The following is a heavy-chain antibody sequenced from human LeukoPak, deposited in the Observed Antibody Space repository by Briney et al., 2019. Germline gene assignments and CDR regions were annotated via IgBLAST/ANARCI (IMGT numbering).Heavy chain of an antibody. Sequence: GGSLRLSCAASGFMFSNYWMSWVRQAPGKGLEWVANIKQDGSESRYVDSVEGRFTISRDNTKNTLFLQMNSLRAEDTAVYYCAKEVRGDAFDIWGQGTMVTVSS. CDR3: AKEVRGDAFDI. V-gene: IGHV3-7*04. D-gene: IGHD3-16*01. CDR1: GFMFSNYW. CDR2: IKQDGSES. J-gene: IGHJ3*02.